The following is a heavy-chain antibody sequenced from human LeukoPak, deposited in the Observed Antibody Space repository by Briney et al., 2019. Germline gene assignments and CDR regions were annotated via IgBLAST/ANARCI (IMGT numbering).Heavy chain of an antibody. Sequence: GASVKVSCKASGYTFTGYYMHWVRQAPGQGLEWMGWINPNSGGTNYAQKFQGRVTMTRDTSISTAYMELSRLRSDDTAVYYCARSKVAEGGENWFDPWGQGTLVTVSS. V-gene: IGHV1-2*02. CDR1: GYTFTGYY. CDR2: INPNSGGT. D-gene: IGHD1-26*01. CDR3: ARSKVAEGGENWFDP. J-gene: IGHJ5*02.